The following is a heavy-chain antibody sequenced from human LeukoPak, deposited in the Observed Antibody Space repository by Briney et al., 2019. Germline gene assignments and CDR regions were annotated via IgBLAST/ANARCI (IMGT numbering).Heavy chain of an antibody. Sequence: ASVKVSCKASGYTFTGYYMHWVRQAPGQGLEWMGWINPNSGGTNYAQKFQGRVTMTRDTSISTAYMELSRLRSDDTAVYYCAREGGEQQLVLSGLFGHSAFDPWGQGTLVTVSS. CDR1: GYTFTGYY. CDR3: AREGGEQQLVLSGLFGHSAFDP. V-gene: IGHV1-2*02. J-gene: IGHJ5*02. D-gene: IGHD6-13*01. CDR2: INPNSGGT.